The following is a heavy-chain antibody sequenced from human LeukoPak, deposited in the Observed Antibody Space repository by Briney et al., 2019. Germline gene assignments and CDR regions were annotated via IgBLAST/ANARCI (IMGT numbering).Heavy chain of an antibody. CDR2: ISSSSSYI. V-gene: IGHV3-21*01. J-gene: IGHJ6*02. D-gene: IGHD3-22*01. Sequence: GGSLRLSCAASGFTFSSYSMNWVRQAPGKGLEWVSSISSSSSYIYYADSVKGRFTISRDNAKNSLYPQMNSLRAEDTAVYYCARSGRYYDSSGYQTAGGMDVWGQGTTVTVSS. CDR1: GFTFSSYS. CDR3: ARSGRYYDSSGYQTAGGMDV.